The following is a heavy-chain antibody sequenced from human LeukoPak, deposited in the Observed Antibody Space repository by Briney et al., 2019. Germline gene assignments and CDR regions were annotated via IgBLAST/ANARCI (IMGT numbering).Heavy chain of an antibody. J-gene: IGHJ3*02. V-gene: IGHV4-39*07. CDR1: GGSISSSNYY. CDR2: IYYSGST. Sequence: PSETLSLTCTVSGGSISSSNYYWGWIRQPPGKGLEWIGSIYYSGSTYYKPSLKSRVTISVDTSKNQFSLKLSSVTAADTAVYYCAGGAHSSNYNDAFDIWGQGTMVTVSS. CDR3: AGGAHSSNYNDAFDI. D-gene: IGHD2-2*01.